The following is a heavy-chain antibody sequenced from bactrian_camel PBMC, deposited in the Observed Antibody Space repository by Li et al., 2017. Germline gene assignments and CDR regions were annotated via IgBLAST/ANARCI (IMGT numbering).Heavy chain of an antibody. Sequence: HVQLVESGGGSVEVGGSLRLSCVTSGYTASLECMGWYRQGIGEEREGVAAIFTSDDSTYYTDSVKGRFTISRENDKNTVYLQMNNLKPEDSAMYYCATRSGFCPERLMTIGEYFYWGQGTQVTVS. CDR2: IFTSDDST. CDR1: GYTASLEC. D-gene: IGHD4*01. J-gene: IGHJ4*01. V-gene: IGHV3S53*01. CDR3: ATRSGFCPERLMTIGEYFY.